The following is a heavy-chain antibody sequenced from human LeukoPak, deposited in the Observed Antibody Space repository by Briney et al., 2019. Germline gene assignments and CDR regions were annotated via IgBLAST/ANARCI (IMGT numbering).Heavy chain of an antibody. CDR3: ASLYDSSGFTSGY. J-gene: IGHJ4*02. CDR1: GGCFSGYY. V-gene: IGHV4-34*01. D-gene: IGHD3-22*01. Sequence: PSETLSLTCAVSGGCFSGYYWSWIREPPGKGLEWIGEINHSGSTNSNPSLKSRVTISVDTSKNQFSLKLSSVTAADTAVYYCASLYDSSGFTSGYWGQGTLVTVSS. CDR2: INHSGST.